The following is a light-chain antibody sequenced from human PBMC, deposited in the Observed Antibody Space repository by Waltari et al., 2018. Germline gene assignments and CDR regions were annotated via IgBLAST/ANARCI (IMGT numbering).Light chain of an antibody. J-gene: IGKJ2*01. CDR2: GSS. Sequence: EIVLTQSPGTLSLSPGERATLSCRASQSVSSNYLAWYQQRPGQAPRLLIHGSSSRATGIPDRFSGSGSGTDFTLTISRLEPEDLAVYYCQQYGRSWNTFGQGTKLEMK. V-gene: IGKV3-20*01. CDR1: QSVSSNY. CDR3: QQYGRSWNT.